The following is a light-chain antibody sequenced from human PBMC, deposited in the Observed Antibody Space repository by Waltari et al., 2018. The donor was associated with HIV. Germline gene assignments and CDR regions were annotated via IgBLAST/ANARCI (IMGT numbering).Light chain of an antibody. CDR3: QVWDSDSDVV. Sequence: SYVPTQPPSVSVAPGKTARIICGGNYIGTKSVHWYQQKPGQAPVLVIYSDSDRPSGIPERFSGSNSGTTATLTISTVEAGDEADYYCQVWDSDSDVVFGGGTKLTVL. CDR2: SDS. V-gene: IGLV3-21*04. J-gene: IGLJ2*01. CDR1: YIGTKS.